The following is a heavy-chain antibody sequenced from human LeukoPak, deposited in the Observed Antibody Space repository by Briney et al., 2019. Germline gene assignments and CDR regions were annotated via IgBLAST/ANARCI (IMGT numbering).Heavy chain of an antibody. D-gene: IGHD3-3*01. V-gene: IGHV3-23*01. CDR1: GFTFSSYA. CDR3: AKDRTYYDFWSGLYYYYYYMDV. CDR2: ISGSGGST. Sequence: GGPLRLSCAASGFTFSSYAMSWVRQAPGKGLEWASAISGSGGSTYYADSVKGRFTISRDNSKNTLYLQMNSLRAEDTAVYYCAKDRTYYDFWSGLYYYYYYMDVWGKGATVTVSS. J-gene: IGHJ6*03.